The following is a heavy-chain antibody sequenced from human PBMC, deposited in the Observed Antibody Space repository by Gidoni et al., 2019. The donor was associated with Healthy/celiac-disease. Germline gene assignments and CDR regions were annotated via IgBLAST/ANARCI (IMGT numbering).Heavy chain of an antibody. CDR3: ASYGDYSGGFDY. CDR2: IYSGGST. D-gene: IGHD4-17*01. Sequence: EVQLVESGGAVVQPGGSLSLSCAASGFTVSGNYMSWVRQAPGKGVEWVSVIYSGGSTYYADSVKGRFTISRDNSKNTLYLQMNSLRAEDTAVYYCASYGDYSGGFDYWGQGTLVTVSS. CDR1: GFTVSGNY. J-gene: IGHJ4*02. V-gene: IGHV3-66*01.